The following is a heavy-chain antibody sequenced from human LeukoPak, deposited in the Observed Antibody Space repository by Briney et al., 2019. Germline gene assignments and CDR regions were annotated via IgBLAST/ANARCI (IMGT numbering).Heavy chain of an antibody. D-gene: IGHD6-6*01. CDR1: GFTFSSYW. V-gene: IGHV3-7*01. CDR3: ARESMEYSSSWHILGNYFDY. J-gene: IGHJ4*02. Sequence: GGSLRLSCAASGFTFSSYWMSWVRQAPGKGLEWVANIKQDGSEKYYVDSVKGRFTISRDNAKNSLYLQMNSLRAEDTAVYYCARESMEYSSSWHILGNYFDYWGQGTLVTVSS. CDR2: IKQDGSEK.